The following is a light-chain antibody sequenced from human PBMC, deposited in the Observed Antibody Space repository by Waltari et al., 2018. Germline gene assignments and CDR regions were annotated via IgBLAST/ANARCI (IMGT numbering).Light chain of an antibody. CDR3: QQYGSSTGLT. CDR2: GAS. V-gene: IGKV3-20*01. Sequence: DIVLTQSPGTLSLSPGERATLSCRASQSVSSSYLAWYQQKPGQAPRLLIYGASSRATGIPDRFSGSGSGTDFTLTISRLEPEDFAMFYCQQYGSSTGLTFGGGTKVDIK. J-gene: IGKJ4*01. CDR1: QSVSSSY.